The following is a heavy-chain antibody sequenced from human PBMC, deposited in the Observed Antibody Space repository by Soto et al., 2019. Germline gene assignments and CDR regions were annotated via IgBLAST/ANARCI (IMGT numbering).Heavy chain of an antibody. J-gene: IGHJ4*02. CDR2: ISWNSGSI. CDR3: AKVGGTAVGGREYFDH. D-gene: IGHD6-19*01. V-gene: IGHV3-9*01. CDR1: GFTFDSYP. Sequence: PGGSLRLSCAASGFTFDSYPMHWVRQAPGKGLEWVPGISWNSGSIAYADSVKGRFTISRDNAKNSLYLQMNSLRTEDTAVYYCAKVGGTAVGGREYFDHWGQGTLVTVSS.